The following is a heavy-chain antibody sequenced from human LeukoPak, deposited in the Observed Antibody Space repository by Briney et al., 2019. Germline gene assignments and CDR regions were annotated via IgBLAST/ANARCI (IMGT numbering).Heavy chain of an antibody. V-gene: IGHV3-23*01. D-gene: IGHD6-19*01. J-gene: IGHJ6*02. Sequence: PGGSLRLSCAVSGFTFSSYAMSWVRQAPGKGLEWVSALSGSPGSTYYGDSVKGRFTISRDNSKNTLYLQMNSLRAEDTAVYYCARERSGWSFMGMDVWGQGTTVTVSS. CDR1: GFTFSSYA. CDR2: LSGSPGST. CDR3: ARERSGWSFMGMDV.